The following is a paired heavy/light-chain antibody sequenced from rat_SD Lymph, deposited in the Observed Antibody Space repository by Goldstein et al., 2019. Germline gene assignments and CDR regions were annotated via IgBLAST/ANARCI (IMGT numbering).Heavy chain of an antibody. V-gene: IGHV5-34*01. Sequence: EVQLVESGGGLVQPGRSLKLSCLASGFTFSNYGMNWIRQAPGKGLEWVASISSSSSYIYYADTVKGRFTISRDNAKNTLYLQMTSLRSEDTALYYCARGVRVITMMAGSPGFAYWGQGTLVTVSS. CDR2: ISSSSSYI. CDR1: GFTFSNYG. D-gene: IGHD1-12*02. J-gene: IGHJ3*01. CDR3: ARGVRVITMMAGSPGFAY.
Light chain of an antibody. CDR3: QRIYNSPYT. CDR2: YAS. Sequence: NIVMTQSPKSMSISVGDRVTMNCKASQNVYNNIAWYQQKPGQSPKLLIYYASNRYNGVPDRFTGSGYGTDFTLTINSVQAEDAAFYYCQRIYNSPYTFGAGTKLELK. J-gene: IGKJ2-3*01. V-gene: IGKV6S5*01. CDR1: QNVYNN.